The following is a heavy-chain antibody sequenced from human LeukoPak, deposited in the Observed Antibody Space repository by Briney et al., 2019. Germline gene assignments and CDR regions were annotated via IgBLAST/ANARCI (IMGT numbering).Heavy chain of an antibody. V-gene: IGHV1-8*03. CDR3: ARESTVTIIDY. J-gene: IGHJ4*02. CDR1: GGTFSSYA. D-gene: IGHD4-17*01. Sequence: ASVKVSCKASGGTFSSYAISWVRQATGQGLEWMGWMNPNSGDRGYAQKFQGRVTITRNTSISTAYMELSSLRSEDTAVYYCARESTVTIIDYWGQGTLVTVSS. CDR2: MNPNSGDR.